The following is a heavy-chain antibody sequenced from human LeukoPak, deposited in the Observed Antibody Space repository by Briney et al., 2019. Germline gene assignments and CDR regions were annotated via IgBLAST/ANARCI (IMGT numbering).Heavy chain of an antibody. Sequence: SVKVSCKASGFTFTSSAVQWVRQARGQRLEWIGWIVVGSGNTNYAQKFQERVTITRDMSTSTAYMELSSLRSEDTAVYYCARVGAEWLLYPYYFDYWGQGTLVTVSS. CDR3: ARVGAEWLLYPYYFDY. D-gene: IGHD3-3*01. CDR2: IVVGSGNT. V-gene: IGHV1-58*01. J-gene: IGHJ4*02. CDR1: GFTFTSSA.